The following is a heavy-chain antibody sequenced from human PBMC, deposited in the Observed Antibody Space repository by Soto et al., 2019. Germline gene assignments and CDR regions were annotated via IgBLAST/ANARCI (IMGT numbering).Heavy chain of an antibody. CDR2: ISSSGSTI. D-gene: IGHD3-9*01. V-gene: IGHV3-11*01. CDR1: GFTFSDYY. J-gene: IGHJ3*02. Sequence: GGSLRLSCAASGFTFSDYYMSWIRQAPGKGLEWVSYISSSGSTIYYADSVKGRFTISRDNAKNSLYLQMNSLRAEDTAVYYCAGELRYFGTANDAFDIWGQGTMVTVSS. CDR3: AGELRYFGTANDAFDI.